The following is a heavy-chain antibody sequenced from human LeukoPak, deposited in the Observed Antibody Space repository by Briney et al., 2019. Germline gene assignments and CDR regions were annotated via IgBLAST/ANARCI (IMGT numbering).Heavy chain of an antibody. J-gene: IGHJ4*02. V-gene: IGHV3-23*01. D-gene: IGHD1-26*01. CDR3: AKGPHSGSYCGEGCFDY. CDR1: GFILSSYA. Sequence: GGSLSLSCAACGFILSSYAMSGVRQAPGGGGVWVSAISGSGGITYYADSMKGRFTISRDNSKNTMYLQMNRLRAEDTAVYYWAKGPHSGSYCGEGCFDYWGQGTLVTVSS. CDR2: ISGSGGIT.